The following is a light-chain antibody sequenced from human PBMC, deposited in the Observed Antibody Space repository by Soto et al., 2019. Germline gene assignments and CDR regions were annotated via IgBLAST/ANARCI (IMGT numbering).Light chain of an antibody. CDR3: QQSSTFSPT. CDR1: QGIGSW. CDR2: AAS. Sequence: DIQMTQSPSSVSGSVGDRLTISCRASQGIGSWLAWYQQKPGKAPNLLIYAASTLQSGVPSRFSGSGSGTDFALTISSLQPEDFATYYCQQSSTFSPTFGGGTKLDIK. V-gene: IGKV1-12*01. J-gene: IGKJ4*01.